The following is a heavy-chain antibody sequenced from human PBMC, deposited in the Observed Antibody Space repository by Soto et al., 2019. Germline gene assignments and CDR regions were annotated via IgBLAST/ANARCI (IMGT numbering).Heavy chain of an antibody. CDR2: IYPNGGST. V-gene: IGHV1-46*01. CDR1: GYTFTSNY. J-gene: IGHJ4*02. Sequence: ASVKVSCKTSGYTFTSNYMHWVRQAPGQGLEWMGMIYPNGGSTNYAQKFQGRVTMTSDTSTTTVYMELSSLTAEDTAVYYCARPTYYYDSSGPPAYWGQGTLVTVSS. D-gene: IGHD3-22*01. CDR3: ARPTYYYDSSGPPAY.